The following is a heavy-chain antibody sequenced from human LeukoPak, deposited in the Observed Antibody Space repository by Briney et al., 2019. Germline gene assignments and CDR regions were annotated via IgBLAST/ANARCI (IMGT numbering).Heavy chain of an antibody. CDR3: ARQGIYYYDSSGYNNWFDP. CDR1: GCSFTSYW. CDR2: IYPGDSDT. J-gene: IGHJ5*02. D-gene: IGHD3-22*01. Sequence: GESLKISCKGSGCSFTSYWIGWVRQMPGKGLEWMGIIYPGDSDTRYSPSFQGQVTISADKSISTAYLQWSSLKASDTAMYYCARQGIYYYDSSGYNNWFDPWGQGTLVTVSS. V-gene: IGHV5-51*01.